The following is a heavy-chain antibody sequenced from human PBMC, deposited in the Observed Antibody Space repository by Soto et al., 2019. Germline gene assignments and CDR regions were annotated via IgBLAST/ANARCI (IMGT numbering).Heavy chain of an antibody. J-gene: IGHJ6*02. CDR2: IIPIFGTA. D-gene: IGHD5-18*01. CDR3: ARDRHSYGPKENYHYGMDV. V-gene: IGHV1-69*13. CDR1: GGTFSSYA. Sequence: SVKVSCKASGGTFSSYAISWVRQAPGQGLEWMGGIIPIFGTANYAQKFQGRVTITADESTSTAYMELSSLRSEDTAVYYCARDRHSYGPKENYHYGMDVWGQGTTVTVSS.